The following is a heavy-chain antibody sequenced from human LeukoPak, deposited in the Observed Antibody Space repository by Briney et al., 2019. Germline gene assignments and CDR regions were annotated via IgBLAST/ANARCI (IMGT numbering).Heavy chain of an antibody. CDR1: GGSISSYY. Sequence: SETLSLTCTVSGGSISSYYWSWIRQPPGKGLEWMGYIYYCGSTNYNPSLKSRVTISVDTSKNQFSLKLSSVTAADTAVYYCARGLYYDLWSGYSIPLFDYWGQGTLVTVSS. CDR3: ARGLYYDLWSGYSIPLFDY. CDR2: IYYCGST. D-gene: IGHD3-3*01. J-gene: IGHJ4*02. V-gene: IGHV4-59*01.